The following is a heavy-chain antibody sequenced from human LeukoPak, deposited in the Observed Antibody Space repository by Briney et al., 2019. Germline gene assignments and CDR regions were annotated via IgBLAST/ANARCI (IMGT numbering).Heavy chain of an antibody. J-gene: IGHJ5*02. V-gene: IGHV4-39*07. Sequence: PSETLSLTCTVSGGSISSSSYYWGWIRQPPGKGLEWIGSIYYSGSTYYNPSLKSRVTISVDTSKNQFSLKLSSVTAADTAVYYCARDPLNGRSGWFDPWGQGTLVTVSS. CDR2: IYYSGST. CDR1: GGSISSSSYY. CDR3: ARDPLNGRSGWFDP.